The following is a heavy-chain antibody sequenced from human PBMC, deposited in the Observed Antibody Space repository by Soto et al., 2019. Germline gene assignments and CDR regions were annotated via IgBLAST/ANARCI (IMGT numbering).Heavy chain of an antibody. CDR2: IGAYNGNT. Sequence: QVQLVQSGAEVKKPGASVKVSCKASGYTFTSYGISWVRQAPGQGLEWMGWIGAYNGNTNYAQKLQGRVTMTTDTATSTAYMELRSLRSDDTAVYYCARGKYCSSTSCYGPDDYWGQGTLVTVSS. CDR1: GYTFTSYG. D-gene: IGHD2-2*01. J-gene: IGHJ4*02. V-gene: IGHV1-18*01. CDR3: ARGKYCSSTSCYGPDDY.